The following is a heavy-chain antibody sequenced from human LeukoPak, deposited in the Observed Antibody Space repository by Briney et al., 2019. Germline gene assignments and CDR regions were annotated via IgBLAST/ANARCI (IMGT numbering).Heavy chain of an antibody. CDR3: ASLGYCSGGDCHNRLGP. V-gene: IGHV4-59*01. CDR2: IYYSGST. D-gene: IGHD2-15*01. J-gene: IGHJ5*02. CDR1: SGSMISYH. Sequence: PSETLSLTCTISSGSMISYHWSWIRQPPGKGLEWIGYIYYSGSTNYNPSLKSRVTISIDTSKNQFSLKLNSVTAADSALYFCASLGYCSGGDCHNRLGPWGQGTLVTVSS.